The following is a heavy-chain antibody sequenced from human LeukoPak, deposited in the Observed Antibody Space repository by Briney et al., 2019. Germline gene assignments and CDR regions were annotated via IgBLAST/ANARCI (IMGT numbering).Heavy chain of an antibody. CDR2: ISGSGGST. D-gene: IGHD3-22*01. CDR1: GFTLSSYA. Sequence: GGSLRLSCAASGFTLSSYAMSWVRQAPGKGLEWVSVISGSGGSTYYADSVKGRFTISRDNSKNTLYAQMNSLRVEDTAVYYCAKGPQVGSGYHPDYWGQGTLVTVSS. CDR3: AKGPQVGSGYHPDY. J-gene: IGHJ4*02. V-gene: IGHV3-23*01.